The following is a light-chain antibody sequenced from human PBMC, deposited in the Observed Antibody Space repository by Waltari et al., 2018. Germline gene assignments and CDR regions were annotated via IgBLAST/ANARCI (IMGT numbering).Light chain of an antibody. V-gene: IGLV3-10*01. J-gene: IGLJ2*01. CDR2: EDT. CDR1: LLTKKF. Sequence: SYELTQPPSVSVSPGQTATITCAGALLTKKFTYWFQQKSGQAPLMVIYEDTKRLSAIPERFSGSSSGTTAALTITGAQVEDEADYYCYSTDIFRSERGVFGGGTKLLVL. CDR3: YSTDIFRSERGV.